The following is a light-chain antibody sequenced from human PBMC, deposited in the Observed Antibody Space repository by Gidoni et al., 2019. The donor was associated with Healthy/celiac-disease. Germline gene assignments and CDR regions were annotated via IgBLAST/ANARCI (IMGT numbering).Light chain of an antibody. Sequence: DIVMTQSTASLAVSLGERATINCRSSQSLLYSSNNKNYLAWYQQRAGQPPKLLIYWASTRESGVPDRFSGGGSGTDFTLTISSLQAEDVAVYYCQQYYSPPWTFGQGTKVEIK. CDR3: QQYYSPPWT. J-gene: IGKJ1*01. V-gene: IGKV4-1*01. CDR2: WAS. CDR1: QSLLYSSNNKNY.